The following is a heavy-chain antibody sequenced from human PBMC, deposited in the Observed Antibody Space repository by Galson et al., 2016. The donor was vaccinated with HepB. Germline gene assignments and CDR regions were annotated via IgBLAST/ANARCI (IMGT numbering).Heavy chain of an antibody. CDR1: GFTFSSYA. CDR3: AKGTGPTTWDFDY. D-gene: IGHD1-1*01. CDR2: ISGSGGST. J-gene: IGHJ4*02. Sequence: SLRLSCAASGFTFSSYAMSWVRQAPGKGLEWVSGISGSGGSTFYADSVKGRFTIPRDNSKNTLYLQMNSLRAEDTAVYYCAKGTGPTTWDFDYWGQGALVTVSS. V-gene: IGHV3-23*01.